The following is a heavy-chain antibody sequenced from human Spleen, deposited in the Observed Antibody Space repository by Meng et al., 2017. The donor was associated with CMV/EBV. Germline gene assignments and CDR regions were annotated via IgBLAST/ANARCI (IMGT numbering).Heavy chain of an antibody. CDR1: GFTFNNHA. D-gene: IGHD3-22*01. V-gene: IGHV3-23*01. CDR2: ISDSGGST. Sequence: GESLKISCAASGFTFNNHAMSWVRQAPGKGLEWVSTISDSGGSTFYADSGKGRFTISRDNSKNTLYLQMNSLRAEDTALYYCASYYDLYYGMDVWGQGTTVTVSS. CDR3: ASYYDLYYGMDV. J-gene: IGHJ6*02.